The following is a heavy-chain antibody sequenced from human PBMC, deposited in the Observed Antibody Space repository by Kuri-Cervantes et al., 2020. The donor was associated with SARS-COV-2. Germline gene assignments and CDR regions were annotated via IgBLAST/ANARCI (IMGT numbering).Heavy chain of an antibody. CDR1: GGSFSGFY. D-gene: IGHD6-19*01. CDR3: AGGVGAAVAGTLITIYYYYGMDV. Sequence: SETLSLTCPVYGGSFSGFYCSWIRQPPGKGLEWVGEINQSGSTNYNPSLKSRVTISVDTSKNQFSLKLSSVTAADTAVYYCAGGVGAAVAGTLITIYYYYGMDVWGQGTTVTVSS. J-gene: IGHJ6*02. CDR2: INQSGST. V-gene: IGHV4-34*01.